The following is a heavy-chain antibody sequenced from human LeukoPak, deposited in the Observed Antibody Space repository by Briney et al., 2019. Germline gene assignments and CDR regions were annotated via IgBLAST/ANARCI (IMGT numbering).Heavy chain of an antibody. D-gene: IGHD2-15*01. CDR1: GGSISSSSYY. Sequence: SETLSLTCTVSGGSISSSSYYWGWIRQPPGKGLEWIGSIYYSGSTYYNPSLKSRVTISVDTSKNQFSLKLSSVTAADTAVYYCARVPTPAPSQFDYRGQGTLVTVSS. V-gene: IGHV4-39*07. CDR3: ARVPTPAPSQFDY. J-gene: IGHJ4*02. CDR2: IYYSGST.